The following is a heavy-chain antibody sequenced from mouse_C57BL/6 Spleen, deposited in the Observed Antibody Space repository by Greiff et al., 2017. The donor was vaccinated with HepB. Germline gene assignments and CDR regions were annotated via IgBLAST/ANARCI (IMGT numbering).Heavy chain of an antibody. CDR1: GYTFTSYW. V-gene: IGHV1-52*01. J-gene: IGHJ4*01. CDR3: AREGQLRLQCAMDY. Sequence: QVQLQQPGAELVRPGSSVKLSCKASGYTFTSYWMHWVKQRPIQGLEWIGNIDPSDSETHYNQKFKDKATLTVDKSSSTAYMQLSSLTSEDSEVYYCAREGQLRLQCAMDYWGQGTSVTVSS. D-gene: IGHD3-2*02. CDR2: IDPSDSET.